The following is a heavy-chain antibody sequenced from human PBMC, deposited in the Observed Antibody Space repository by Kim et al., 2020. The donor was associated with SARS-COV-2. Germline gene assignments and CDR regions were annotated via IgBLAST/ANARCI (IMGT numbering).Heavy chain of an antibody. J-gene: IGHJ1*01. Sequence: GGSLRLSCAASGFTFSSYAMSWVRQAPGKGLEWVSVIYSGGSSTYYADSVKGRFTISRDNSKNTLYLQMNSLRAEDTAVYYCAKAFDWLWGGDEHFQHWGQGTLVTVSS. CDR2: IYSGGSST. V-gene: IGHV3-23*03. D-gene: IGHD3-9*01. CDR1: GFTFSSYA. CDR3: AKAFDWLWGGDEHFQH.